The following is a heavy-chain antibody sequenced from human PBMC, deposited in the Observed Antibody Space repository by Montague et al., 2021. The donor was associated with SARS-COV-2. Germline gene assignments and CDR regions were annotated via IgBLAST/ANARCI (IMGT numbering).Heavy chain of an antibody. Sequence: PALVKPTQTLTLTCTFSGFSLSTTGVGVGWIRQPPGKALEWLALIYWDGDRRYSPSLKSRLTITKDTSKNQVVLTMTNMDPVDTATYFCARNWAYFDYWGQGALVTVSS. CDR2: IYWDGDR. CDR3: ARNWAYFDY. V-gene: IGHV2-5*02. J-gene: IGHJ4*02. D-gene: IGHD7-27*01. CDR1: GFSLSTTGVG.